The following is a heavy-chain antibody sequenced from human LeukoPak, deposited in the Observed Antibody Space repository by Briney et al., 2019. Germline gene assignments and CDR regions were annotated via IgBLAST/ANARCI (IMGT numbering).Heavy chain of an antibody. CDR2: IKQDGSGK. CDR1: GFTFSSYW. D-gene: IGHD6-13*01. V-gene: IGHV3-7*01. CDR3: ARDAAVAAAGSDY. Sequence: PGGSLRLSCAASGFTFSSYWMSWVRQAPGKGLEWVANIKQDGSGKYYVDSVKGRFTISRDNAKNSLYLQMNSLRDEDTALYYCARDAAVAAAGSDYWGQGTLVTVSS. J-gene: IGHJ4*02.